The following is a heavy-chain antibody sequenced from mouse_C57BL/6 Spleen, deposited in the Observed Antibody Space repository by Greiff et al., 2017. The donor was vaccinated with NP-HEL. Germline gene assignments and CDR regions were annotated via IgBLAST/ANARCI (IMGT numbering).Heavy chain of an antibody. J-gene: IGHJ4*01. V-gene: IGHV1-50*01. Sequence: QVQLQQPGAELVKPGASVKLSCKASGYTFTSYWMQWVKQRPGQGLEWIGEIDPSDSYTNYNQKFKGKATLTVDTSSSTAYMQLSSLTSEDSAVYSCARPFYGSSLYAMDYWGQGTSVTVSS. CDR1: GYTFTSYW. CDR3: ARPFYGSSLYAMDY. D-gene: IGHD1-1*01. CDR2: IDPSDSYT.